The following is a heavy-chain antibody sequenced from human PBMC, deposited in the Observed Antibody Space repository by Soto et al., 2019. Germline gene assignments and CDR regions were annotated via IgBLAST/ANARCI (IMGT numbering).Heavy chain of an antibody. CDR1: GDSVSSNSAA. J-gene: IGHJ4*02. D-gene: IGHD6-6*01. CDR3: ARYSRSSRVCDH. V-gene: IGHV6-1*01. Sequence: SQTLSLTCAISGDSVSSNSAAWSWLRQSPSGGLEWLGRTYYRSKWYNDYAVSVKSRITINPDTSKNQFSLQLNSVTPEDTAVYFCARYSRSSRVCDHWGQGTLVTVSS. CDR2: TYYRSKWYN.